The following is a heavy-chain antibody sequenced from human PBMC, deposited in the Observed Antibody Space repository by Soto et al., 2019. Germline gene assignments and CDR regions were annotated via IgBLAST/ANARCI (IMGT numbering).Heavy chain of an antibody. CDR2: IYYSGST. J-gene: IGHJ6*02. CDR1: GGSISSSSYY. V-gene: IGHV4-39*01. CDR3: ASQLITIFSVYYYGMDV. Sequence: SETLSLTCTVSGGSISSSSYYWGWIRQPPGKGLEWIGSIYYSGSTYYNPSLKSRVTISVDTSKNQFSLKLSSVTAADTAVYYCASQLITIFSVYYYGMDVWGQGTTVT. D-gene: IGHD3-3*01.